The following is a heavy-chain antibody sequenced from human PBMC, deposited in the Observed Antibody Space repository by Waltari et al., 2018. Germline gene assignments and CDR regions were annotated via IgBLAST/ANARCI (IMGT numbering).Heavy chain of an antibody. Sequence: QVQLQESGPGLVKPSETLSLTCTVSGGPISSYYWSWIRQPPGKGLEWIGYIYYSGSTNYNPSLKSRVTISVDTSKNQFSLKLSSVTAADTAVYYCARTGMVAAHHFDYWGQGTLVTVSS. CDR1: GGPISSYY. CDR3: ARTGMVAAHHFDY. CDR2: IYYSGST. J-gene: IGHJ4*02. V-gene: IGHV4-59*01. D-gene: IGHD2-15*01.